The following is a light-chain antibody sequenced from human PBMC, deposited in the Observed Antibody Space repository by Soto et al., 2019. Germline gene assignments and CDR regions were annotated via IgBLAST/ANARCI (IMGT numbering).Light chain of an antibody. CDR1: SSYVGGYNY. J-gene: IGLJ1*01. CDR3: CSYAGSYTFDV. V-gene: IGLV2-11*01. Sequence: QSVLTQPRSVSGSPGQSFTISCTGTSSYVGGYNYVSWYQQHPGKAPKLMIYDVSKRPSVVPDRFSGSKSGNTASLTISGLQAEDEADYYCCSYAGSYTFDVFGTGTKVTVL. CDR2: DVS.